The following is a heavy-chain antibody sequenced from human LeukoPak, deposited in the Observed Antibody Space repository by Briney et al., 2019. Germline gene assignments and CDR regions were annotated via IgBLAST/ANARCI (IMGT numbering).Heavy chain of an antibody. CDR2: INAGNGNT. Sequence: ASVKVSCKASGYTFTSYAMHWVRQAPGQRLEWMGWINAGNGNTKYSQKFQGRATITRDTSASTAYMELSSLRSEDTAVYYCARGTVVVPAAQRPVDYFDYWGQGTLVTVSS. D-gene: IGHD2-2*01. CDR3: ARGTVVVPAAQRPVDYFDY. CDR1: GYTFTSYA. J-gene: IGHJ4*02. V-gene: IGHV1-3*01.